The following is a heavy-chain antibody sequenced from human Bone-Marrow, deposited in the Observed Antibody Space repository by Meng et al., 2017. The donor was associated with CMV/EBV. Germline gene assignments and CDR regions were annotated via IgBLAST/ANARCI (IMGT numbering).Heavy chain of an antibody. J-gene: IGHJ4*02. Sequence: ASVKVSCKASGYTFTNYYLHWVRQAPGQGLEWMGIINPSGGSTSYAQKFQGRVTMTRDTSINTAYMELSSLRSEDTAIYYCARGNWGDYWGQGTLVTVSS. V-gene: IGHV1-46*01. D-gene: IGHD7-27*01. CDR2: INPSGGST. CDR3: ARGNWGDY. CDR1: GYTFTNYY.